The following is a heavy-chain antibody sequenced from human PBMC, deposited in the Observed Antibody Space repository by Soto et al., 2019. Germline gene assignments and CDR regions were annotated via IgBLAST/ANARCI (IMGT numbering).Heavy chain of an antibody. V-gene: IGHV3-30-3*01. J-gene: IGHJ4*02. Sequence: QVQLVESGGGVVQPGRSLRLSCAASGFSFSSCAMHWVRQAPGKGLEWVAVVSHDGSNKYYADSVKGRVTISGDNSINTVYLQMNSLRAEDTAVYYCARVSIAVAGIAYYFDYWGQGTRVTVSS. CDR2: VSHDGSNK. CDR3: ARVSIAVAGIAYYFDY. D-gene: IGHD6-19*01. CDR1: GFSFSSCA.